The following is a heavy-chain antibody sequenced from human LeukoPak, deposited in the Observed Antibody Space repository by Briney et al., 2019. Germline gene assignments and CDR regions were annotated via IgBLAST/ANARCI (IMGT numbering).Heavy chain of an antibody. D-gene: IGHD1-14*01. Sequence: SETLSLTCAVYGGSFSGYHXXXVRQPPXXXXXXXXXINXSGSTNYNPSLKIRVTISVDTSKNQFSLKLSSVTAADTAVYYCARGRQGSRKTSYYYYGMDVWGQGTTVTVSS. CDR1: GGSFSGYH. V-gene: IGHV4-34*01. CDR2: INXSGST. CDR3: ARGRQGSRKTSYYYYGMDV. J-gene: IGHJ6*02.